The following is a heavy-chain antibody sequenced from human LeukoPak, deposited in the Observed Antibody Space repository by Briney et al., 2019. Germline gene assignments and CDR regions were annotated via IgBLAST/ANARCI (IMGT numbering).Heavy chain of an antibody. Sequence: SETLSLTCTVSGGSISTYYWSWIRQPPGKGLEWIGYIHYSGSTNYKPSLRSRVTMSLGTSKNQFSLKLSSVTAADTAVYYCARAPHYYGSGSYVYWGQGTLVTVSS. CDR2: IHYSGST. CDR3: ARAPHYYGSGSYVY. J-gene: IGHJ4*02. CDR1: GGSISTYY. V-gene: IGHV4-59*01. D-gene: IGHD3-10*01.